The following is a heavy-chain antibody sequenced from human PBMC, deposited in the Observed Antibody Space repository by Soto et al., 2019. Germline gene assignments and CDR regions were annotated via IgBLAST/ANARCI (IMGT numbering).Heavy chain of an antibody. CDR1: AGSIGSSSYY. CDR3: ARESIDVLVTAIYYYYYGTDV. CDR2: MSYTASI. V-gene: IGHV4-39*02. J-gene: IGHJ6*02. Sequence: TLCLTCTVSAGSIGSSSYYWCWIRQHPGKGLEWIGSMSYTASIYYNPSLKSRVTISVDTSKNQFSLKLSSVTAADTAGYYCARESIDVLVTAIYYYYYGTDVWGQGTTVTVSS. D-gene: IGHD2-21*02.